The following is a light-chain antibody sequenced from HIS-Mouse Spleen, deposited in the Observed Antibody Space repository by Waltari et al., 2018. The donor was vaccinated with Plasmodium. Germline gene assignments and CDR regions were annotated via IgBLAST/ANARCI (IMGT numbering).Light chain of an antibody. J-gene: IGLJ2*01. Sequence: SYVLTQPPSVSVAPGQTARIPCGGNTIGGNSVTWYQQKPGQAPVLVVYDDSDRPSGIPERFSGSNSGNTATLTISRVEAGDEADYYCQVWDSSSDHPVFGGGTKLTVL. V-gene: IGLV3-21*02. CDR3: QVWDSSSDHPV. CDR1: TIGGNS. CDR2: DDS.